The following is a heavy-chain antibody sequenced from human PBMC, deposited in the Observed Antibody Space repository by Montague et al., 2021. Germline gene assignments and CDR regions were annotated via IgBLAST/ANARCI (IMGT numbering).Heavy chain of an antibody. CDR1: GFIFNNYV. J-gene: IGHJ4*02. CDR2: INGNSINI. D-gene: IGHD3-3*01. Sequence: SLRLSCAASGFIFNNYVMNWVRQAPGKGLEWVSGINGNSINIDYADSVKGRFTISRDNAKNSLYLQMNSLRAGYTAFYYCVKDTRDYYPDFWGQGILVTVSS. CDR3: VKDTRDYYPDF. V-gene: IGHV3-9*01.